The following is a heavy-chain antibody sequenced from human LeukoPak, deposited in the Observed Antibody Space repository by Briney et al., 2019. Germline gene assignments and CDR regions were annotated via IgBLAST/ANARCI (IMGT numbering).Heavy chain of an antibody. CDR2: VHTSGST. Sequence: SETLSLTCTVSGDSISSYHWSWIRQPAGKGLEWIGRVHTSGSTNYDPSLKSRVSMSVDTSKSQFSLKLSSVTAADTAVYYCARGSWAAAAHFDYWGQGTLVTVSS. CDR3: ARGSWAAAAHFDY. D-gene: IGHD6-13*01. J-gene: IGHJ4*02. CDR1: GDSISSYH. V-gene: IGHV4-4*07.